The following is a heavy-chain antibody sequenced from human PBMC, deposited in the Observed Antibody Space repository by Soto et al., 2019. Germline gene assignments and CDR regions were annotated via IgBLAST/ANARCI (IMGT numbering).Heavy chain of an antibody. V-gene: IGHV1-18*04. CDR1: GYTFTSYG. J-gene: IGHJ6*02. D-gene: IGHD5-12*01. Sequence: ASVKVSCKASGYTFTSYGISWARQAPGQGLEWMGWISAYNGNTNYAQKLQGRVTMTTDTSTSTAYMELRSLRSDDTAVYYCAMATQSYYYYGMDVWGQGTTVTVSS. CDR2: ISAYNGNT. CDR3: AMATQSYYYYGMDV.